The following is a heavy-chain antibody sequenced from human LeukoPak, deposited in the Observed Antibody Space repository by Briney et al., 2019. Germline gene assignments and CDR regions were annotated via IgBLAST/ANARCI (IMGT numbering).Heavy chain of an antibody. CDR1: GGSISSGGYY. V-gene: IGHV4-31*03. CDR3: ARESTYGDPRKYYYTGLDV. J-gene: IGHJ6*04. Sequence: SQALSLTCTVSGGSISSGGYYWSWIRQHPGKGLEWIGYIYYSGSTYYNPSLKSRVTISVDTSKNQFSLKLSSVTAADTAVYYCARESTYGDPRKYYYTGLDVWGKGTTVTVSS. D-gene: IGHD4-17*01. CDR2: IYYSGST.